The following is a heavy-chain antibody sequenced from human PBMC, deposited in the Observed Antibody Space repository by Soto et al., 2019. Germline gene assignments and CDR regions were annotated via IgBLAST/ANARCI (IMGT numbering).Heavy chain of an antibody. V-gene: IGHV3-23*01. J-gene: IGHJ4*02. CDR1: GFSFSNYA. D-gene: IGHD3-10*01. Sequence: EVQLLESGGGLVQPGGSLRLSCAASGFSFSNYAMSWVRQAPGKGLEWVSTMSGSGYNTYYADSVKGRFAISRDNSKNTLYLHMNSLTAEDTAVYYCAKGGATYGLWAHDYWGQGTLVTVSS. CDR2: MSGSGYNT. CDR3: AKGGATYGLWAHDY.